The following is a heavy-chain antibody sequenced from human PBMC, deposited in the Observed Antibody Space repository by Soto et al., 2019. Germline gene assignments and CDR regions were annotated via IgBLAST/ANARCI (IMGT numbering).Heavy chain of an antibody. Sequence: HPGGSLRLSCAASGFTFTNYGLSWVRQAPGKGLDWVATVSGDASNTHYADSVKGRFTISRDNSKSILFLQMKRLRVEDTAIYYCARDVRASGEMFDYWGQGTQVTVSS. CDR1: GFTFTNYG. D-gene: IGHD4-17*01. CDR3: ARDVRASGEMFDY. J-gene: IGHJ4*02. V-gene: IGHV3-23*01. CDR2: VSGDASNT.